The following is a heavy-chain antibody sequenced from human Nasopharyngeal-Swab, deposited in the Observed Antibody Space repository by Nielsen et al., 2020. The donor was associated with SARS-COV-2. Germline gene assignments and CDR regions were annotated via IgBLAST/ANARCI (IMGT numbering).Heavy chain of an antibody. CDR1: GFTFSSYG. CDR3: AKEPWKYAVHAFDI. V-gene: IGHV3-33*06. Sequence: GGSLRLSCAASGFTFSSYGMHWVRQAPGKGLEWVAVIWYDGKNKWYADSVKGRFTISRDNSKNTLYLQMNSLGAEDTAVYYCAKEPWKYAVHAFDIWGQGTMVTVSS. J-gene: IGHJ3*02. D-gene: IGHD2-2*01. CDR2: IWYDGKNK.